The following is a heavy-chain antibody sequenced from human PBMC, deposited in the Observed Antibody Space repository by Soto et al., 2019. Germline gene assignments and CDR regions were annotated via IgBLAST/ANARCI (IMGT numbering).Heavy chain of an antibody. D-gene: IGHD2-2*01. Sequence: PGGSLRLSCAASGFTFSSYSMNLVRQAPGKGLEWVSSISSSSSYIYYADSVKGRFTISRDNAKNSLYLQMNSLRAEDTAVYYCARDYCSSTSCYYRAVPDAFDIWGQGTMVTVSS. CDR2: ISSSSSYI. CDR3: ARDYCSSTSCYYRAVPDAFDI. CDR1: GFTFSSYS. V-gene: IGHV3-21*01. J-gene: IGHJ3*02.